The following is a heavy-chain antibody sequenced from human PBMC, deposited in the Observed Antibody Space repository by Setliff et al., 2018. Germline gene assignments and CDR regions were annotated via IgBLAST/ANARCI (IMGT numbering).Heavy chain of an antibody. CDR2: TIPMFGTT. J-gene: IGHJ6*03. V-gene: IGHV1-69*05. Sequence: GASVKVSCKASGDTFSSYGISWVRQAPGQGLEWMGGTIPMFGTTEYAQKFQGRLTIITDESTNTAFMQLSSLRSDDTAVYYCVREGVDSRSSTDYRYYMDVWGKGTTVTVSS. CDR3: VREGVDSRSSTDYRYYMDV. D-gene: IGHD3-22*01. CDR1: GDTFSSYG.